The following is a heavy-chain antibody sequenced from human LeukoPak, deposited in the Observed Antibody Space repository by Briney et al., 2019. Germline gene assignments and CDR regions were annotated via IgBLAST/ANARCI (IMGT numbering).Heavy chain of an antibody. CDR3: ARVTVGAGRYYFDY. J-gene: IGHJ4*02. CDR1: GGSISSYY. Sequence: SETLSLTCTASGGSISSYYWSWIRQPPGKGLEWIGYIYYSGSTNYNPSLKSRVTISVDTSKNQFSLKLSSVTAADTAVYYCARVTVGAGRYYFDYWGQGALVTVSS. CDR2: IYYSGST. D-gene: IGHD1-26*01. V-gene: IGHV4-59*01.